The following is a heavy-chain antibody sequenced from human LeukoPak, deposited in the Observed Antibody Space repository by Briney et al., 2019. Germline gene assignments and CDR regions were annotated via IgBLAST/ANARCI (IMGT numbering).Heavy chain of an antibody. CDR2: ISESGAST. V-gene: IGHV3-64*01. D-gene: IGHD2-21*01. CDR1: GFTFSAYP. J-gene: IGHJ4*02. Sequence: GGSLRLSCAASGFTFSAYPMHWVRQAPGKGLESVSAISESGASTYYANSVRGRFTISRDNSRNTVDLQMGSLRAEDMAIYYCARETKGDYDYWGQGTLVTVS. CDR3: ARETKGDYDY.